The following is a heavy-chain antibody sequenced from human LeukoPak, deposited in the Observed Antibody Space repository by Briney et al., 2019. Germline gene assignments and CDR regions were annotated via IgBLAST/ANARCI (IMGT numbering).Heavy chain of an antibody. D-gene: IGHD5-18*01. V-gene: IGHV4-59*01. J-gene: IGHJ4*02. Sequence: KASETLSLTCTVSGGSISSYYWSWIRQPPGKGLEWIGYIYYSGSTNYNPSLKSRVTISVDTSKNQFSLKLSSVTAADTAVYYCAAGYSYGYFANYFDYWGQGTLVTVSS. CDR2: IYYSGST. CDR1: GGSISSYY. CDR3: AAGYSYGYFANYFDY.